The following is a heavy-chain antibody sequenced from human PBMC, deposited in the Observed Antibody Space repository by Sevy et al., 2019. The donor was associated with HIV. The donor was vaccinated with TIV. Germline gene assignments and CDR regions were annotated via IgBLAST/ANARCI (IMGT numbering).Heavy chain of an antibody. CDR2: IIPIFGTA. D-gene: IGHD7-27*01. Sequence: ASVKVSCKASGGTFSSYAISWVRQAPGQGLEWMGGIIPIFGTANYAQKFQGRVTITADKSTSTAYMELSGLRSEETAVYYCARYRAGDHDAFDIWGQGTMVTVSS. V-gene: IGHV1-69*06. CDR1: GGTFSSYA. J-gene: IGHJ3*02. CDR3: ARYRAGDHDAFDI.